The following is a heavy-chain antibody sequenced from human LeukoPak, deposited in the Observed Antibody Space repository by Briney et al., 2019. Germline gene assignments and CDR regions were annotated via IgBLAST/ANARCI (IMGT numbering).Heavy chain of an antibody. CDR2: ISYDGSNK. J-gene: IGHJ4*02. D-gene: IGHD6-13*01. CDR3: ARDRLSSWFFDY. CDR1: GFTFSSYA. V-gene: IGHV3-30-3*01. Sequence: GGSLRLSCAASGFTFSSYAMHWVRQSPGKGLEWVAVISYDGSNKYYADSVKGRFTISRDNSKNTLYVQMNSLRAEDTAVYYCARDRLSSWFFDYWGQGTLVTVSS.